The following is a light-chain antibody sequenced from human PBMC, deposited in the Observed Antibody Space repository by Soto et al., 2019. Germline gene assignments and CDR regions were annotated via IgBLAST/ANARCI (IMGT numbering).Light chain of an antibody. V-gene: IGKV1-39*01. J-gene: IGKJ1*01. CDR1: ETIARY. CDR2: AAS. CDR3: QQSYSTPPGT. Sequence: DIQLTQSPSSLSASVGDRVTITCRASETIARYLNWYQQKPGKAPNLLIYAASTLKSGFPSRFSGTGSGTDFTLTISRLQPEDFATYYCQQSYSTPPGTFGQGTKVDIK.